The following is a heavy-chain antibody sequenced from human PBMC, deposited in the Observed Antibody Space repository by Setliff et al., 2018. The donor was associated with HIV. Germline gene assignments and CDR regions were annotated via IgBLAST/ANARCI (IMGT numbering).Heavy chain of an antibody. V-gene: IGHV1-18*01. J-gene: IGHJ3*02. CDR3: ARSTGMMVVVLTLLGPFDI. CDR1: GYTFTTNG. D-gene: IGHD3-22*01. Sequence: ASVKVSCKASGYTFTTNGISWVRQAPGQGLEWMGWINTYNSQTNYAHKLQGRVTMTADTSTNTAYMDLKSLRSDDTAVYYCARSTGMMVVVLTLLGPFDIWGQGTMVTVSS. CDR2: INTYNSQT.